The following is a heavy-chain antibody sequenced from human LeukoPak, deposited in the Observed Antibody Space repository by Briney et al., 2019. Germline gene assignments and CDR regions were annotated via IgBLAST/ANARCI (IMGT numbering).Heavy chain of an antibody. D-gene: IGHD2-2*02. CDR3: ARETVVPAAIYYYYYMDV. Sequence: SQTLSLTCTVSGGSISSGDYYWSWIRQPPGKGLEWIGYIYYSGSTYYNPSLKSRVTISVDTSKNQFSLKLSSVTAADTAVYYCARETVVPAAIYYYYYMDVWGKGTTVTVSS. CDR2: IYYSGST. CDR1: GGSISSGDYY. J-gene: IGHJ6*03. V-gene: IGHV4-30-4*08.